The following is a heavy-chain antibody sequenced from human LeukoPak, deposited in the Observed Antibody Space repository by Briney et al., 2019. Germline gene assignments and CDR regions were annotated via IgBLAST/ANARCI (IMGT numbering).Heavy chain of an antibody. CDR1: GFTFSDYY. J-gene: IGHJ4*02. V-gene: IGHV3-11*04. CDR3: ARLNRVTAPVDY. D-gene: IGHD2-21*02. CDR2: ISSSGSTK. Sequence: PGGSLRLSCAASGFTFSDYYMSWIRQAPGKGLEWVSYISSSGSTKYYADSVKGRFTISRDNAKNSLYLQMNSLRAEDTAVYYCARLNRVTAPVDYWGQGTLVTVSS.